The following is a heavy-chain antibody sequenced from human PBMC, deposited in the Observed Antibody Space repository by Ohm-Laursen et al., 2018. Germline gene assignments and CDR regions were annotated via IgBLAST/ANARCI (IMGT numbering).Heavy chain of an antibody. J-gene: IGHJ5*02. V-gene: IGHV4-31*03. Sequence: TPSLTCTVSGDSISSGSNYWTWIRQHPGKGLEWIGYIYYSGSTYYNPSLKSRVTISVDTSKNQFSPKLSSVTAADTAVYYCVRDGRDYDSSVSWGQGTLVTVSS. CDR2: IYYSGST. CDR3: VRDGRDYDSSVS. D-gene: IGHD3-22*01. CDR1: GDSISSGSNY.